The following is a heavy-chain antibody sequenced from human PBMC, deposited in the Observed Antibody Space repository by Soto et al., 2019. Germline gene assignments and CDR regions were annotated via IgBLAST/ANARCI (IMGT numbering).Heavy chain of an antibody. CDR2: IYSSGTT. CDR3: VKVERNFWSGYKNWFDP. V-gene: IGHV4-59*01. D-gene: IGHD3-3*01. J-gene: IGHJ5*02. CDR1: GGSISGDY. Sequence: SETLSLTCSVSGGSISGDYWSWIRQPPGKGLEWIGYIYSSGTTNYNPSLKGRVTISVDTSKNQFSLQLTSVTAADTAMYYCVKVERNFWSGYKNWFDPWGQGTLVTVPQ.